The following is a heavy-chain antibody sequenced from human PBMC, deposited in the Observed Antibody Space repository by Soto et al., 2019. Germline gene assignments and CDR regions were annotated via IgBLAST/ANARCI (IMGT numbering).Heavy chain of an antibody. D-gene: IGHD3-10*01. CDR2: IGTTGDA. CDR3: TRDAGSGSFAFDI. J-gene: IGHJ3*02. CDR1: GFTPSSYD. Sequence: ESGGGLVQPGGSLRLSCAASGFTPSSYDIHWVRQVIGKGLEWVSAIGTTGDAYYSGSVKGRFTISRDNAKNSLSLQMNSLRVGDSAVYYCTRDAGSGSFAFDIWGQGTMVTVSS. V-gene: IGHV3-13*01.